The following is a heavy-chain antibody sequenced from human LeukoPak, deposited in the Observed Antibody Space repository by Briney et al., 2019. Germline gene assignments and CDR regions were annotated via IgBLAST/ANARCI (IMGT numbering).Heavy chain of an antibody. CDR3: ATDPDHSSNSVQ. CDR2: FDPEDGET. D-gene: IGHD6-13*01. Sequence: ASVKVSCKVSGYTLTELSMHWVRQAPGKGLEWMGGFDPEDGETIYAQKFQGRVTMTEDTSTDTAYMELSSLRSEDTAVYYCATDPDHSSNSVQWGPGNLVTVSS. J-gene: IGHJ4*02. CDR1: GYTLTELS. V-gene: IGHV1-24*01.